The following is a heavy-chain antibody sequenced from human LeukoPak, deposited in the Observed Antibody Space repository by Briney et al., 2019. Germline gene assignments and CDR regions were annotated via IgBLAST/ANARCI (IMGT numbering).Heavy chain of an antibody. D-gene: IGHD3-9*01. V-gene: IGHV4-34*01. CDR2: INHSGSN. CDR1: GGSFSGYY. Sequence: PSETLSLTCAVYGGSFSGYYWSWIRQPPGKGLEWIGEINHSGSNNYNPSLKSRVTISLNPSKTQFSLKLSSVTAADTAVYYCARGGYFDWSTMDYWGQGTLVTVSS. J-gene: IGHJ4*02. CDR3: ARGGYFDWSTMDY.